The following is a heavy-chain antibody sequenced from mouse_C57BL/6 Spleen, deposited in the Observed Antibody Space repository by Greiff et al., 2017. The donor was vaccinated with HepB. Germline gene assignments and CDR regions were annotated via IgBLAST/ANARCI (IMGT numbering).Heavy chain of an antibody. J-gene: IGHJ1*03. CDR2: INPNYGTT. CDR1: GYSFTDYN. Sequence: VQLQQSGPELVKPGASVKISCKASGYSFTDYNMNWVKQSNGKSLEWIGVINPNYGTTSYNQKFKGKATLTVDKSSSTAYMQLNSLTSEDSAVYYGARGHYVSSYDWYFDVWGTGTTVTVSS. CDR3: ARGHYVSSYDWYFDV. D-gene: IGHD1-1*01. V-gene: IGHV1-39*01.